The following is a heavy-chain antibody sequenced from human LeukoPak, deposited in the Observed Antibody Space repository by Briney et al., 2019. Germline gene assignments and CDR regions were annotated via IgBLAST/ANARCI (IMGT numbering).Heavy chain of an antibody. D-gene: IGHD5-12*01. J-gene: IGHJ2*01. Sequence: GASVKVSCKASGYTFINYGFSWVRQAPGQGLEWMGWISAYNGNTNSLQKFQGRVTLTTDTSTNTVYMELRSLRSDDTAVYYCARVSTNSRVDGYDPQWYFDLWGRGTPVTVSP. CDR1: GYTFINYG. CDR3: ARVSTNSRVDGYDPQWYFDL. V-gene: IGHV1-18*04. CDR2: ISAYNGNT.